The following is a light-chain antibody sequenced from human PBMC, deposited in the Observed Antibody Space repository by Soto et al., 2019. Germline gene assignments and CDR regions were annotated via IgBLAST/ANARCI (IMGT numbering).Light chain of an antibody. Sequence: QSALTQPASVSGSPGQSITISCTGSTGDVGHYNYVSWYQQHPGKAPKLIIYEVTNRPSGVSNRFSGSKSGNTASLIISGLQAEDEADYYCTSYRTGRIWVFGGWTKLTVL. CDR3: TSYRTGRIWV. V-gene: IGLV2-14*01. CDR1: TGDVGHYNY. CDR2: EVT. J-gene: IGLJ3*02.